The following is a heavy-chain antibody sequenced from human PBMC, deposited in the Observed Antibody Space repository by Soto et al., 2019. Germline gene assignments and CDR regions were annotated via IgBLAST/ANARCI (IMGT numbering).Heavy chain of an antibody. CDR2: INPNSGDT. J-gene: IGHJ4*02. CDR1: GYAFTGYY. CDR3: ATRYSYVHF. D-gene: IGHD5-18*01. Sequence: ASVKVSCKPSGYAFTGYYIHWVRQAPGQGLEWMGWINPNSGDTNYAQKFQGRVTMTRDTSFSTAYMELSSLRSDDTAVYYCATRYSYVHFWGQGTLVTVSS. V-gene: IGHV1-2*02.